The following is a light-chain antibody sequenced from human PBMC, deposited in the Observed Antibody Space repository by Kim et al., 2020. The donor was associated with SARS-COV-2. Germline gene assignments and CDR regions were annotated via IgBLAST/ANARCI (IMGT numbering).Light chain of an antibody. J-gene: IGLJ2*01. CDR1: KVGDKY. CDR2: QDS. Sequence: VTPGQTANITCSGDKVGDKYACWYQRRPGQSPVLVIYQDSKRPSGIPERFSGSNSGNTATLTISGTQAMDEADYYCQAWDSSTAGVFGGGTKLTVL. CDR3: QAWDSSTAGV. V-gene: IGLV3-1*01.